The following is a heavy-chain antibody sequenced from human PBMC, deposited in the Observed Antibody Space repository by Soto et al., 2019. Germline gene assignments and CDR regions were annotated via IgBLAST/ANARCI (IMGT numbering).Heavy chain of an antibody. Sequence: PGGSLRLSCVASGFTFDPYGKHWGRQAPGKGLQWVALISYEGSNTYYADSVRGRFTISRDNSKNTLYLQMNTLRPEDTGLYYCARVSFGNKLNYYSCMDFWGQGTSVTVSS. V-gene: IGHV3-30*03. CDR3: ARVSFGNKLNYYSCMDF. CDR2: ISYEGSNT. D-gene: IGHD3-3*01. J-gene: IGHJ6*02. CDR1: GFTFDPYG.